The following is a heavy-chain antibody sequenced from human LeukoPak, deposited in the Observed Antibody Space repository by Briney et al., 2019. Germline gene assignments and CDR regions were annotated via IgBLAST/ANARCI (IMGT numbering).Heavy chain of an antibody. Sequence: ASVKVSCKASGFTFTSSAMQWVRQARGQRLEWIGGIVVGSGNTNYAQKFQERVTITRDMSTSTAYMELSSLRSEDTAVYYCAAGLYYDILTGNYGMDVWGQGTTVTVSS. CDR3: AAGLYYDILTGNYGMDV. CDR2: IVVGSGNT. CDR1: GFTFTSSA. J-gene: IGHJ6*02. V-gene: IGHV1-58*02. D-gene: IGHD3-9*01.